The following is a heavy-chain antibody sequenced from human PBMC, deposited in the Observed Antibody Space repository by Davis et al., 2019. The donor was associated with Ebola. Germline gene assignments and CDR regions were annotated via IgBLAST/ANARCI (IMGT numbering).Heavy chain of an antibody. CDR2: INYSGST. V-gene: IGHV4-39*01. J-gene: IGHJ6*02. Sequence: SETLSLTCSVSGGSISSSGDYWGWIRQPPGKGLEWIGSINYSGSTYYNPSLKSRVTISVDTSKNQVSLKLSSVTAADTAVYYCARYPGMAAAGTGYYYGMDVWGQGTTVTVSS. CDR3: ARYPGMAAAGTGYYYGMDV. D-gene: IGHD6-13*01. CDR1: GGSISSSGDY.